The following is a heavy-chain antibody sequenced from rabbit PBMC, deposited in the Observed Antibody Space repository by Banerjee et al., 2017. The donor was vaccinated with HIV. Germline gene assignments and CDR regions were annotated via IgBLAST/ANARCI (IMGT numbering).Heavy chain of an antibody. J-gene: IGHJ4*01. V-gene: IGHV1S40*01. CDR3: ARGAGYAGQYYFNL. CDR1: GFSFSSSYY. CDR2: IYAGSSGST. D-gene: IGHD4-2*01. Sequence: QSLEESGGDLVKPGASLTLTCTASGFSFSSSYYMCWVRQAPGKGLEWIACIYAGSSGSTYYASWAKGRFTISKTSSTTVTLQMTSLTAADTATYFCARGAGYAGQYYFNLWGPGTLVTIS.